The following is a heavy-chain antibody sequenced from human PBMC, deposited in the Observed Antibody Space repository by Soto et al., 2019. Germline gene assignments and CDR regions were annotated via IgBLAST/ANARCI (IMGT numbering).Heavy chain of an antibody. V-gene: IGHV2-70*04. D-gene: IGHD6-13*01. Sequence: SGPTLVNPTQTLTLTCTFSGFSLSTSGMRVSWIRQPPGKALKWLARIDWDDDKLYSTSLKTRLTISKDTSKNQVVLTMTNMDPVDTATYYCARSIVAAGNRWFDPWGQGTLVTVSS. J-gene: IGHJ5*02. CDR3: ARSIVAAGNRWFDP. CDR2: IDWDDDK. CDR1: GFSLSTSGMR.